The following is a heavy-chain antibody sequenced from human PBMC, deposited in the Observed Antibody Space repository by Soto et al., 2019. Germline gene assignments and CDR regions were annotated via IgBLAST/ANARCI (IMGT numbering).Heavy chain of an antibody. CDR3: AGGVGGMKEFDY. D-gene: IGHD6-13*01. CDR1: GGSISSGGYS. V-gene: IGHV4-30-2*01. J-gene: IGHJ4*02. Sequence: QLQLQESGSGLVKPSQTLSLTCAVSGGSISSGGYSWSWIRQPPGKGLEGIGYIYHSGSTYYTPSPKNRVTISVNRYKNHFSMTLCSVTAADTAVYYCAGGVGGMKEFDYWGQGTLVTVSS. CDR2: IYHSGST.